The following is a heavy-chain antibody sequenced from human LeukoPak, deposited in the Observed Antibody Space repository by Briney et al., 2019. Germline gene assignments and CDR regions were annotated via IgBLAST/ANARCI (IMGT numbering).Heavy chain of an antibody. J-gene: IGHJ4*02. V-gene: IGHV1-2*06. Sequence: ASVKVSCKAPGFTFTGYYMHWVRQAPGQGLEWMGRINSDNGGTNYAQKFQGRVTMTRDTSISTAYMELSRLTSDDTAVYYCARALGRSGWNHFDYWGQGTLVTVSS. CDR1: GFTFTGYY. CDR3: ARALGRSGWNHFDY. CDR2: INSDNGGT. D-gene: IGHD6-19*01.